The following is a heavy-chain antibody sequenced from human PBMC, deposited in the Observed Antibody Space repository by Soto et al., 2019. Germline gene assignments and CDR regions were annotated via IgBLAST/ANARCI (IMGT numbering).Heavy chain of an antibody. CDR3: ARARDGYTRGDYYYGMDV. CDR1: GFTFSSYG. Sequence: QVQLVESGGGVVQPGRSLRLSCAASGFTFSSYGMHWVRQAPGKGLEWVAGIWYDGSNKYYADSVKGRFTISRDNSKNTLYLQMNSLRAEDTAVYYCARARDGYTRGDYYYGMDVWGQGTTVTVSS. V-gene: IGHV3-33*01. D-gene: IGHD5-12*01. CDR2: IWYDGSNK. J-gene: IGHJ6*02.